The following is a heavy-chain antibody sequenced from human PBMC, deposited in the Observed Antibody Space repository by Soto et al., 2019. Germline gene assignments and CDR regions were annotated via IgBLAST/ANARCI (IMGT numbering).Heavy chain of an antibody. CDR2: MSGSVAST. J-gene: IGHJ3*02. Sequence: GGSLRLSCAASGFTVSSYAMSWVRQAPGKGLQLVSAMSGSVASTYYAYSVKGRFTISRDNSNNNLYLQMNRLRAEGTAVDSFAKCGRSWYRAGDAFDIWGQETMVTVSS. CDR3: AKCGRSWYRAGDAFDI. CDR1: GFTVSSYA. D-gene: IGHD6-13*01. V-gene: IGHV3-23*01.